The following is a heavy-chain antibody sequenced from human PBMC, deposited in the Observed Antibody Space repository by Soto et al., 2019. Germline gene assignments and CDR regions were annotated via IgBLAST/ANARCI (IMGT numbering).Heavy chain of an antibody. CDR1: GGSISSYY. Sequence: QVQLQESGPGLVKPSETLSLTCTVSGGSISSYYWSWVRQPPGKGLEGIGYIYYSGSTNYNPSLKSRVTISVDTSKNKLSLQLSSVTAADTAVYYCARRYGGNFDYWGQGTLVTVSS. CDR2: IYYSGST. D-gene: IGHD3-16*01. CDR3: ARRYGGNFDY. V-gene: IGHV4-59*01. J-gene: IGHJ4*02.